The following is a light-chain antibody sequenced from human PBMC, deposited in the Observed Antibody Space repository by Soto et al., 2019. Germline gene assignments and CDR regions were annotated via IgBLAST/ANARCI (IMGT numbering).Light chain of an antibody. Sequence: DIQMTQSPSTLSASVGDRVTITCRASQSIRTWLAWYQQKPGKAPKLLIYDASSLKSGVPSRFSGCGSGTEFTLTISSLQPVDFTTYYCQQYNTNPWTFSQGTKVDIK. J-gene: IGKJ1*01. CDR2: DAS. V-gene: IGKV1-5*01. CDR1: QSIRTW. CDR3: QQYNTNPWT.